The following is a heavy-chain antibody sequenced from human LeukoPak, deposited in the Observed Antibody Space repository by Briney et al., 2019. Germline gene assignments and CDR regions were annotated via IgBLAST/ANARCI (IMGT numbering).Heavy chain of an antibody. V-gene: IGHV4-34*01. Sequence: NPSETLSLTCAVYGGSFSGYYWSWIRQPPGKGLEWIGEINHSGSTNYNPSLKSRVTISVDTPKNQFSLKLSSVTAADTAVYYCARGGRIQLWPGYDYWGQGTLVTVSS. CDR3: ARGGRIQLWPGYDY. J-gene: IGHJ4*02. D-gene: IGHD5-18*01. CDR2: INHSGST. CDR1: GGSFSGYY.